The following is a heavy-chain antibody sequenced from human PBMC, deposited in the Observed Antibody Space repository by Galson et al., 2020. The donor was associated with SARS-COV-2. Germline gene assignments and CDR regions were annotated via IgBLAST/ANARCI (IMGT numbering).Heavy chain of an antibody. J-gene: IGHJ5*02. CDR3: ARGGQWLVESYCGP. Sequence: SETLFLTCNVSGYSISSGYYWDWIRQPPGKGLEWIGSISDSGGTYYNPSLESRVTISLDTSKNHFSLKLTSVTAADTAVYYCARGGQWLVESYCGPWGQGTLVTVSS. V-gene: IGHV4-38-2*02. CDR2: ISDSGGT. CDR1: GYSISSGYY. D-gene: IGHD6-19*01.